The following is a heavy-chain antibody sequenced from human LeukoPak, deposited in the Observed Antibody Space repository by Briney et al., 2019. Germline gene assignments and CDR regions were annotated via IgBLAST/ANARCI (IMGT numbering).Heavy chain of an antibody. CDR1: GFTFSSYW. V-gene: IGHV3-74*01. Sequence: PGGSLRLSCATSGFTFSSYWMPWVRQAPGKGLVWASRINSDGSSTTYADSVKGRFTISRDNAKNTVYLQMNSLRAEDTAVYYCARDRWGTAMVDYWGQGTLVTVSS. J-gene: IGHJ4*02. D-gene: IGHD5-18*01. CDR2: INSDGSST. CDR3: ARDRWGTAMVDY.